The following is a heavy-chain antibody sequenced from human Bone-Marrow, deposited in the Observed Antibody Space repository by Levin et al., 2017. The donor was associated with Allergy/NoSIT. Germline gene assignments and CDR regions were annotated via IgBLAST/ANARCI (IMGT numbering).Heavy chain of an antibody. J-gene: IGHJ5*02. Sequence: GESLKISCAASGFTFSDYYMSWIRQAPGKGLEWVSYISSSSSYTNYADSVKGRFTISRDNAKNSLYLQMNSLRAEDTAVYYCARDLDSSGWYGSLGNWFDPWGQGTLVTVSS. D-gene: IGHD6-19*01. CDR2: ISSSSSYT. CDR3: ARDLDSSGWYGSLGNWFDP. CDR1: GFTFSDYY. V-gene: IGHV3-11*05.